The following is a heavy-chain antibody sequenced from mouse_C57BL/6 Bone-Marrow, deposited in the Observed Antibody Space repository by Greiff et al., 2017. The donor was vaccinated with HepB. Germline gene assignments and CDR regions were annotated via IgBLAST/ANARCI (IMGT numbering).Heavy chain of an antibody. V-gene: IGHV1-80*01. CDR2: FYPRDGDT. CDR1: GYAFSSYW. J-gene: IGHJ2*01. CDR3: ARRRDFDY. Sequence: VQLQQSGAELVKPGASVKISCKASGYAFSSYWMNWVKQRPGKGLEWIGQFYPRDGDTNYNGKFKGKATLTTDKSTSPAYMQLSSLTSADSAVYFCARRRDFDYWGQGTTLTVSS.